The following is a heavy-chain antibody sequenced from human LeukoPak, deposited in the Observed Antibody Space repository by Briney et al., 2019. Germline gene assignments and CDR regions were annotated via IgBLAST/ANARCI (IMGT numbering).Heavy chain of an antibody. CDR1: GGSISSYY. D-gene: IGHD6-6*01. CDR3: ARGTWSSSIDY. Sequence: SETLSLTCTVSGGSISSYYWSWIRQPPGKGLEWIGYIYYSGSTNYNPSLKSRVTISVDTSKNQFSLRLSSVTAADTAVYYCARGTWSSSIDYWGQGTLVTVSS. V-gene: IGHV4-59*08. CDR2: IYYSGST. J-gene: IGHJ4*02.